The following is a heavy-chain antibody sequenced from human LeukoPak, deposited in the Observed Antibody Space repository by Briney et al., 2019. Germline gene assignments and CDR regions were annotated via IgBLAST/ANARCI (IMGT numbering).Heavy chain of an antibody. V-gene: IGHV3-30-3*01. CDR3: ARGGYCTNGVCFHLAFDI. D-gene: IGHD2-8*01. J-gene: IGHJ3*02. CDR1: GFTFSSYA. CDR2: ISYDGSNK. Sequence: GALRLSCAASGFTFSSYAMHWVRQAPGKGLEWVAVISYDGSNKYYADSVKGRFTISRDNSKNTLYLQMNSLRAEDTAVYYCARGGYCTNGVCFHLAFDIWGQGTMVTVSS.